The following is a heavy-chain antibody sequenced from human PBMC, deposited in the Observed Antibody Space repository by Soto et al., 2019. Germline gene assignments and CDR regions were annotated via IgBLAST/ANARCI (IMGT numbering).Heavy chain of an antibody. CDR1: GGTFSSYA. CDR3: ARGRINWYYDCENWFDP. J-gene: IGHJ5*02. D-gene: IGHD3-3*01. CDR2: IIPIFGTA. Sequence: QVQLVQSGAEVKKPGSSVKVSCTASGGTFSSYAISWVRQAPGQGLEWMGGIIPIFGTANYAQKFQGRVTITADESTSTAYMELSSLRSEYTAVYYCARGRINWYYDCENWFDPWGQGTLVTVSS. V-gene: IGHV1-69*01.